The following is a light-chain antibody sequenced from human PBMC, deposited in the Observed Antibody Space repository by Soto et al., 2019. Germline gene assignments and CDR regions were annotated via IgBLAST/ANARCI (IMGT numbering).Light chain of an antibody. CDR3: QQRNNWPPIT. CDR2: DAS. CDR1: QSVRRY. Sequence: EIVLTQSPATLSLSPGARATLSCRASQSVRRYLAWYQQKPGQAPRLLIYDASTRATGIPARFSGSGSETDFTLTITSLEPEDFAVNYCQQRNNWPPITFGQGTRLEI. V-gene: IGKV3-11*01. J-gene: IGKJ5*01.